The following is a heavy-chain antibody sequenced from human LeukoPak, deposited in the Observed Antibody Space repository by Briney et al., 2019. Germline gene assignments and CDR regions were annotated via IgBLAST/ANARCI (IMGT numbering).Heavy chain of an antibody. CDR3: AKGGYCGGTSCYFYYVAV. V-gene: IGHV3-23*01. Sequence: PGGSLRLSCAASGFTFSSYAMSWVRQAPGKGLEWVSGISGRGGSTYSADYLKGRFTISRDNSTNTLYLQMNNLRAEDTAEYYCAKGGYCGGTSCYFYYVAVWGKGTTVTVSS. CDR1: GFTFSSYA. CDR2: ISGRGGST. J-gene: IGHJ6*03. D-gene: IGHD2-2*01.